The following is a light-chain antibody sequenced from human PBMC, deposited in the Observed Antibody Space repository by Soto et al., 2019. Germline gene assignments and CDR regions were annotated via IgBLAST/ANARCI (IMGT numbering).Light chain of an antibody. J-gene: IGKJ2*01. CDR3: QQYHNWPPQYT. Sequence: EIVMTQSPASLSVSPGDGASLSCRASQTVASIVAWYQQKPGQGPRLLIHGASTRAAGVPARFSGSGSGTDFTLTISSLQSEDFAVYDCQQYHNWPPQYTFGQGTKLQIK. CDR2: GAS. V-gene: IGKV3-15*01. CDR1: QTVASI.